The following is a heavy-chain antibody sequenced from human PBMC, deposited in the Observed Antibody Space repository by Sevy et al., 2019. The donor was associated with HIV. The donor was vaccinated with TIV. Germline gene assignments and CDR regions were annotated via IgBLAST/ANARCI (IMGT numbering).Heavy chain of an antibody. V-gene: IGHV3-23*01. J-gene: IGHJ6*02. CDR1: GFTFSSYA. CDR3: AKTGDSQQLVPYYYYGMDV. CDR2: ISGSGGST. D-gene: IGHD6-13*01. Sequence: GGSLRLSCAASGFTFSSYAMSWVRQAPGKGLEWVSAISGSGGSTYYADSVKGRFTISRDNSKNTLYLQMNSLRADDTAVYYCAKTGDSQQLVPYYYYGMDVWGQGTTVTVSS.